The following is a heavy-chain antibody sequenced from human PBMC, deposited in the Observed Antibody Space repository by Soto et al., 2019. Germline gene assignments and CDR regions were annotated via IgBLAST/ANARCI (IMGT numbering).Heavy chain of an antibody. V-gene: IGHV5-51*01. J-gene: IGHJ6*02. D-gene: IGHD1-20*01. CDR1: GYSFTSYW. CDR2: IYPGDSDT. CDR3: ARLITGTYYYYYGMDV. Sequence: GESLKISCKGSGYSFTSYWIGWVGQMPGKGLEWMGIIYPGDSDTRYSPSFQGQVTISADKSISTAYLQWSSLKASDTAMYYCARLITGTYYYYYGMDVWGQGTTVTVYS.